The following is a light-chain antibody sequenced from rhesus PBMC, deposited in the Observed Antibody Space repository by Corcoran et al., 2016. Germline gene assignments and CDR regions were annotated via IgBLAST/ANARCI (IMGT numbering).Light chain of an antibody. CDR1: QGISSY. Sequence: DIQMSQSPSSLSASVGDRVTITCRASQGISSYFNVYQQKPGKAPKPLIYYANLVASGVPLRFSGSGSRTDFTLTIRRLQPEDFATYYCQQGNSNPPTFVQGTKVEIK. CDR3: QQGNSNPPT. V-gene: IGKV1-32*02. J-gene: IGKJ1*01. CDR2: YAN.